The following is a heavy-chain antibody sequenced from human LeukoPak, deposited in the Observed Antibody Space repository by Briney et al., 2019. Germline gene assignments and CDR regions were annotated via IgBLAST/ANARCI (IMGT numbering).Heavy chain of an antibody. D-gene: IGHD5-18*01. V-gene: IGHV3-7*04. CDR1: GFTFSGYW. J-gene: IGHJ4*02. CDR3: ARARGYSYNPLFDY. Sequence: GGSLRLSCVASGFTFSGYWMSWVRQAPGEGLEWVANIKQDGGEFYYVDAVKGRFTISRDNAKKSLYMQMNRLRVDDTAVYYCARARGYSYNPLFDYWGQGTLVTVSS. CDR2: IKQDGGEF.